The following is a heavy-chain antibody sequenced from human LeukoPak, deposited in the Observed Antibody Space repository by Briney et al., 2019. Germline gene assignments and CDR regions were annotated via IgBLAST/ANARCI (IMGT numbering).Heavy chain of an antibody. Sequence: GGSLRLSCAASGFTFSSYGMHWVRQAPGKGLEWVAVISYDGSNKYYADSVKGRFTISRDNSKNTLYQQMNSLRAEDTAVYYCAKEDYYYDSSGYSAFDYWGQGTLVTVSS. CDR3: AKEDYYYDSSGYSAFDY. CDR1: GFTFSSYG. V-gene: IGHV3-30*18. J-gene: IGHJ4*02. D-gene: IGHD3-22*01. CDR2: ISYDGSNK.